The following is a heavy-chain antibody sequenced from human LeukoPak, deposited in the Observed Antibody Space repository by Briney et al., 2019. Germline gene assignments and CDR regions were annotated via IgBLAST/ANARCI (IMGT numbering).Heavy chain of an antibody. CDR1: GGSISSYY. D-gene: IGHD4-17*01. CDR3: ARENGDYAFDY. CDR2: IHESGSS. V-gene: IGHV4-59*01. Sequence: SETLSLTCTVSGGSISSYYWSWIRQPPGKGLEWVGSIHESGSSNSNSSLKSRVTISLDTSKNQFSLRLSSVIVADTAVYYCARENGDYAFDYWGQGTLVTVSS. J-gene: IGHJ4*02.